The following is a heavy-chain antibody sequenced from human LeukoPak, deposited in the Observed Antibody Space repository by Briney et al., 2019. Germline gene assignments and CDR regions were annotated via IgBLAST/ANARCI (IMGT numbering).Heavy chain of an antibody. CDR3: AGESRLNPYSSSYYGLDY. D-gene: IGHD6-13*01. CDR2: LYYSGRT. V-gene: IGHV4-59*01. Sequence: SETLSLTCTVSGGSISNYYWGWIRQPPGKGLEWIGYLYYSGRTNYNPSLKSRVTMSVDTSKNQFSLKMSSVTPADTAVYYCAGESRLNPYSSSYYGLDYWGQGTLVTVSS. J-gene: IGHJ4*02. CDR1: GGSISNYY.